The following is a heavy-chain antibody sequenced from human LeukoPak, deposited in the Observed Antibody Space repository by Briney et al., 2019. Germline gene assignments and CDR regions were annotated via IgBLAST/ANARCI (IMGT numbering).Heavy chain of an antibody. V-gene: IGHV3-30*02. Sequence: PGGSLRLSCAASGFTFSSYGMHWVRQAPGKGLEWVAFIRYDGSNKYYADSVKGRFTISSDNSKNTLYLQMNSLRAEDTAVYYCAKDPAYYDSSGYTYFDYWGQGTLVTVSS. CDR3: AKDPAYYDSSGYTYFDY. CDR2: IRYDGSNK. J-gene: IGHJ4*02. D-gene: IGHD3-22*01. CDR1: GFTFSSYG.